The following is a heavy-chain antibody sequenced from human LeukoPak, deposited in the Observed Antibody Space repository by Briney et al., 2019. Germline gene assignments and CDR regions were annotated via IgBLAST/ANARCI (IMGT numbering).Heavy chain of an antibody. J-gene: IGHJ4*02. CDR3: AGFPGGYFGSGSSSTYFDY. CDR2: IYPGDSDT. D-gene: IGHD3-10*01. Sequence: GESLKISCKGSGYSFTNYWIGWVRQMPGKGLEWMGIIYPGDSDTRYSPSFQGQVTISADKSITTAYLQWSSLKASDTAMYYCAGFPGGYFGSGSSSTYFDYWGQGTLVTVSS. CDR1: GYSFTNYW. V-gene: IGHV5-51*01.